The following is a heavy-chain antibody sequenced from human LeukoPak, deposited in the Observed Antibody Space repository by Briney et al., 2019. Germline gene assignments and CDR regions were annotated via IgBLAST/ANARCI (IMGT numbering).Heavy chain of an antibody. Sequence: SETLSLTCTVSGGSISSGSYYWSWIRQPAGKGLEWIGRIYTSGSTNYNPSLKSRVTISVDTSKNQFSLKLSSVTAADTAVYYCARETTMVRGVISLYYYMDVWGKGTTVTISS. CDR3: ARETTMVRGVISLYYYMDV. CDR1: GGSISSGSYY. J-gene: IGHJ6*03. CDR2: IYTSGST. V-gene: IGHV4-61*02. D-gene: IGHD3-10*01.